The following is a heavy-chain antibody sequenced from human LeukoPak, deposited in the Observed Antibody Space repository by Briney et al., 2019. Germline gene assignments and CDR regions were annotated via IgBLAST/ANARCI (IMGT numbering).Heavy chain of an antibody. J-gene: IGHJ6*02. V-gene: IGHV5-51*01. Sequence: GESLKISCKGSGYSFTSYWIGWVRQMPGKGLEWTGIIYPGDSDTRYSPSFQGQVTISADKSISTAYLQWSSLKASDTAMYYCARGPKIYYDSSGYYYYYGMDVWGQGTTVTVSS. CDR1: GYSFTSYW. D-gene: IGHD3-22*01. CDR3: ARGPKIYYDSSGYYYYYGMDV. CDR2: IYPGDSDT.